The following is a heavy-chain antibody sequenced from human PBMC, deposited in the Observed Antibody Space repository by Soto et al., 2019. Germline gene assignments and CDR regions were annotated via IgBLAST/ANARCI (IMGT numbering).Heavy chain of an antibody. V-gene: IGHV3-23*01. D-gene: IGHD6-19*01. CDR3: AKPISSSGWSEFDY. CDR2: ISGSGGST. J-gene: IGHJ4*02. Sequence: GGSLRLSCAAPGFTFCSYAMSWVRQAPGKGLEWVSAISGSGGSTYYADSVKGRFTISRDNSKSTLYLQMNSLRAEDTAVYYCAKPISSSGWSEFDYWGQGTLVTVSS. CDR1: GFTFCSYA.